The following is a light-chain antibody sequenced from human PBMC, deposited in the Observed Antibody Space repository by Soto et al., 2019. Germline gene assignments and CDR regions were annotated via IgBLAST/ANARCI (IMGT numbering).Light chain of an antibody. V-gene: IGKV3-15*01. Sequence: EIVMTQSRATLSVSPGERATLSCRASQSVSSNLAWYQQKPGRAPRLLIYGASTRATGIPARFSGSGSGTEFTLTISSLQSEDFAVYYCQQYNNWPPTFGQGTKVEIK. CDR1: QSVSSN. CDR2: GAS. J-gene: IGKJ1*01. CDR3: QQYNNWPPT.